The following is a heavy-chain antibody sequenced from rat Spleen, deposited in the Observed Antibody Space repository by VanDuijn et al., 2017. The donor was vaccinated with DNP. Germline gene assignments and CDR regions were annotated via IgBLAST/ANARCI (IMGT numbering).Heavy chain of an antibody. CDR3: EGRDYSSWYFDF. V-gene: IGHV5-17*01. CDR1: GFTFSDYA. Sequence: EVQLVESGGGLVQPGRSLKLSCAASGFTFSDYAMAWVRQAPKKGLEWVATISYDGSRNYYRDSVKGRFTISRDNEKSTLYLQMKSLRSEDTATYYCEGRDYSSWYFDFWGPGTMVTVSS. D-gene: IGHD1-2*01. CDR2: ISYDGSRN. J-gene: IGHJ1*01.